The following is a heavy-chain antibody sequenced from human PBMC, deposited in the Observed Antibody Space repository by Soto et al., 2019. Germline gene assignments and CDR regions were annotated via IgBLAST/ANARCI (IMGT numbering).Heavy chain of an antibody. CDR2: IHNSGTS. CDR3: ARDFYDSVGYTWFDS. J-gene: IGHJ5*01. CDR1: GDTSTRYY. D-gene: IGHD3-22*01. Sequence: SETLSLTCTVSGDTSTRYYWGWIRQAPGKGLEWIGHIHNSGTSTHNPSLNGRVTISIDMSKKQFSLKLTSLTSADTAVYYCARDFYDSVGYTWFDSWSQGTLVTVSS. V-gene: IGHV4-59*01.